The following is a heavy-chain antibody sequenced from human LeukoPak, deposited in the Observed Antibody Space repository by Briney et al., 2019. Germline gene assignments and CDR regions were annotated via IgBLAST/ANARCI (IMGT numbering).Heavy chain of an antibody. CDR3: TTRGGSFSIFDY. D-gene: IGHD1-26*01. J-gene: IGHJ4*02. CDR1: GFTFSDAW. V-gene: IGHV3-15*01. Sequence: GGSLRLSCAASGFTFSDAWMSWVRQAPGKGLGWVGRIKSKTDGGTTDYAAPVKGRFTISRDDSKDTLYLQMNSLKTEDTAVYYCTTRGGSFSIFDYWGQGTLVTVSS. CDR2: IKSKTDGGTT.